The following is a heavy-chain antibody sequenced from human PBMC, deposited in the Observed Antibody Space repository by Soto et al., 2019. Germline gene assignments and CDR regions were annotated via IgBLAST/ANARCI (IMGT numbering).Heavy chain of an antibody. CDR3: ARHGYNYGGGYFDY. Sequence: PGGSLRLSCAASGVAVSSNYMSWVRQAPWKGLEWVSVIYSGGSTYYADSVKGRFTISRDNSKNTLYLRMNSLRAEDTAVYYCARHGYNYGGGYFDYWGQGTLVTVSS. CDR2: IYSGGST. V-gene: IGHV3-66*04. J-gene: IGHJ4*02. D-gene: IGHD5-18*01. CDR1: GVAVSSNY.